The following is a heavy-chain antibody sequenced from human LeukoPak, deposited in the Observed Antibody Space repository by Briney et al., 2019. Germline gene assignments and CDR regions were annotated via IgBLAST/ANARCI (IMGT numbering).Heavy chain of an antibody. CDR1: GCSVTDCW. CDR2: IYPGDTDT. CDR3: ARRLSGYHYPPDY. J-gene: IGHJ4*02. V-gene: IGHV5-51*01. Sequence: NLGANLKISRKGSGCSVTDCWIGVLRQLPGKGLAWTGIIYPGDTDTRYSPSFQGQVIISVDKSISTAYLQWSSLKASDTAMYYCARRLSGYHYPPDYWGQGTLVTVSS. D-gene: IGHD3-22*01.